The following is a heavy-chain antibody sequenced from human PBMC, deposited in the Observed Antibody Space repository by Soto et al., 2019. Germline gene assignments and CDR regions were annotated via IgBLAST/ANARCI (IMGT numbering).Heavy chain of an antibody. D-gene: IGHD3-9*01. Sequence: TLRLKISVVAVRIRRESVGWIRQPPGKALEWLALIYWNDDKRYSPSLKSRLTITKDTSKNQVVLKMTNMDPVDTATYYFAHSIRYYDLLSRYCHYWCQGTLVTVS. CDR3: AHSIRYYDLLSRYCHY. CDR2: IYWNDDK. V-gene: IGHV2-5*01. CDR1: VVAVRIRRES. J-gene: IGHJ4*02.